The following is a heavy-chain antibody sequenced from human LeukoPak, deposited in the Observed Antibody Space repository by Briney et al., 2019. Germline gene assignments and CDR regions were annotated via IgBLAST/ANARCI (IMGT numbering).Heavy chain of an antibody. V-gene: IGHV3-33*06. D-gene: IGHD4-11*01. Sequence: GKSLTLSCVASQFRFPFSHYGMHWVRQAPGRGLEWVAVIWSDGTNQYYADSVKGRFTISRDNSKNTVYLQMNSLRAEDTAVYFCAKDAQRGFDYSNSLEYRGQGTLVTVSS. CDR2: IWSDGTNQ. CDR1: QFRFPFSHYG. CDR3: AKDAQRGFDYSNSLEY. J-gene: IGHJ4*02.